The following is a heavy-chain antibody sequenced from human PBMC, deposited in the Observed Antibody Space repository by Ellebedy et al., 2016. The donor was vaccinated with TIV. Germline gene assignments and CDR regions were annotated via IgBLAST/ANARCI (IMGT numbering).Heavy chain of an antibody. CDR3: VRVSRSGNYPG. D-gene: IGHD3-22*01. V-gene: IGHV3-48*02. CDR1: GFTFSSYD. J-gene: IGHJ1*01. Sequence: GGSLRLXXAASGFTFSSYDMNWVRQAPGKGLEWISYIGSGSDTIYYADSVKGRFTISRDNAKNSLFLQMKSLRDEDTAVYYCVRVSRSGNYPGWGQGNLVTVSS. CDR2: IGSGSDTI.